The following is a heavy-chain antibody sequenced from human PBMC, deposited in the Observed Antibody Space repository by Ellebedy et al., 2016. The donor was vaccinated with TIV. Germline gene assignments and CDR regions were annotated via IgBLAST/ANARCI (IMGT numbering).Heavy chain of an antibody. CDR2: IFPISDSA. J-gene: IGHJ4*02. V-gene: IGHV1-69*13. Sequence: AASVKVSCKASEGSFSKNAVTWVRQAPGQGLEWMGGIFPISDSANYAHQFQGRVTIIADRSTSTATLELRSLRSDDTAVYYCAGSSFYGTMILHWGQGTLVTVSS. CDR3: AGSSFYGTMILH. CDR1: EGSFSKNA. D-gene: IGHD3-22*01.